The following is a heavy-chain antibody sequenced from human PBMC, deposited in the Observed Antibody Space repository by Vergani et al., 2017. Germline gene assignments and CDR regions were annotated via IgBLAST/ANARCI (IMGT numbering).Heavy chain of an antibody. CDR3: AKDRGEYGSGSYYTLYYFDY. D-gene: IGHD3-10*01. CDR2: ISGSGGST. V-gene: IGHV3-23*01. J-gene: IGHJ4*02. CDR1: GFTFSSYA. Sequence: EVQLLESGGGLVKPGGSLRLSCAASGFTFSSYAMSWVRQAPGKGLEWVSAISGSGGSTYYADSVKGRFTISRDNSKNTLYLQMNSLRAEDTAVYYCAKDRGEYGSGSYYTLYYFDYWGQGTLVTVSS.